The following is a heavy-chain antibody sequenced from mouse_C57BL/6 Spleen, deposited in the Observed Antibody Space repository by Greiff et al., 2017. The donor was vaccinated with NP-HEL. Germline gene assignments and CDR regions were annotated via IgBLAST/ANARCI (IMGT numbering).Heavy chain of an antibody. Sequence: QVQLQQPGAELVKPGASVKLSCKASGYTFTSYWMHWVKQRPGQGLEWIGEIDPSDSYTNYNQKFKGKSTLTVDKSSSTAYMQLSSLTSEDSAVYYCARGPIVTKIHYYAMDYWGQGTSVTVSS. D-gene: IGHD2-5*01. CDR3: ARGPIVTKIHYYAMDY. V-gene: IGHV1-69*01. CDR2: IDPSDSYT. CDR1: GYTFTSYW. J-gene: IGHJ4*01.